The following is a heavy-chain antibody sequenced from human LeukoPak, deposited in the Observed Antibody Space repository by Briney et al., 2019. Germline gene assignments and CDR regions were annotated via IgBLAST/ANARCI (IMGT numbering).Heavy chain of an antibody. Sequence: PGGSLRLACAASRFTFSTYSMNWVRQAPGRGLGWVSYISSTSTNMYYKDSVKGRFTISRDNAKNSLYLQMNSLRAEDTAVYYCARGSYWALYWGQGTLVTVSS. D-gene: IGHD1-26*01. CDR1: RFTFSTYS. J-gene: IGHJ4*02. CDR2: ISSTSTNM. CDR3: ARGSYWALY. V-gene: IGHV3-48*01.